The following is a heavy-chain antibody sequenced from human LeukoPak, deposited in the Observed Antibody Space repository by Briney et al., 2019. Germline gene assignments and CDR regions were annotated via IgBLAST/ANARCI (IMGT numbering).Heavy chain of an antibody. CDR3: ARVRMDYGSGSPADY. D-gene: IGHD3-10*01. J-gene: IGHJ4*02. CDR1: GFTFSDYY. V-gene: IGHV3-11*01. Sequence: SGGSLRLSCAASGFTFSDYYMSWIRQAPGQGLERVSYISSSGSTIYYADSVKGRFTISRDNAKNSLYLQMNSLRAEDTAVYYCARVRMDYGSGSPADYWGQGTLVTVSS. CDR2: ISSSGSTI.